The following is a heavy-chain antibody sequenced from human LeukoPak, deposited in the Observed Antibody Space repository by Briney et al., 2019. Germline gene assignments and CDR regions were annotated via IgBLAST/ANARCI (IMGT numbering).Heavy chain of an antibody. CDR3: ARDVGYSYDFDYYYMDV. CDR1: GGSISSYY. Sequence: SETLSLTCTVSGGSISSYYWSWIRQPPGKGLAWIGYIYYSGSTNYNPSLKSRVTISVDTSKNQFSLKLSSVTAADTAVYYCARDVGYSYDFDYYYMDVWGKGTTVTVSS. J-gene: IGHJ6*03. V-gene: IGHV4-59*01. CDR2: IYYSGST. D-gene: IGHD5-18*01.